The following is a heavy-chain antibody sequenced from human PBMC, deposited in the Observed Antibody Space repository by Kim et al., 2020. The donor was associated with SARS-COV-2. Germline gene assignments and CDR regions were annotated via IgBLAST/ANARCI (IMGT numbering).Heavy chain of an antibody. CDR2: INPNGGGT. CDR3: AREHSGTYVGSAFDI. D-gene: IGHD1-26*01. J-gene: IGHJ3*02. CDR1: GYTFTSYY. V-gene: IGHV1-46*01. Sequence: ASVKVSCKAPGYTFTSYYMHWVRQAPGQGLEWMGIINPNGGGTSYAQKFQDRVTMTRDTSTSTVYMELSSLRSEDTAVYYCAREHSGTYVGSAFDIWGQG.